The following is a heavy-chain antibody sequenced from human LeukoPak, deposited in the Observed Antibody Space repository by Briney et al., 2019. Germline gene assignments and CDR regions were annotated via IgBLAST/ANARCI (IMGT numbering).Heavy chain of an antibody. D-gene: IGHD1-26*01. CDR3: ARLESGSYFDY. CDR2: IYYSGST. CDR1: GGSISSSSYY. V-gene: IGHV4-39*01. Sequence: SETLSLTCTVSGGSISSSSYYWGWIRQPPGKGLEWIGSIYYSGSTYYNPSLKSRVTISVDTSKNQFSLKLSSVTAADTAVYYCARLESGSYFDYWGQGTLVTVSS. J-gene: IGHJ4*02.